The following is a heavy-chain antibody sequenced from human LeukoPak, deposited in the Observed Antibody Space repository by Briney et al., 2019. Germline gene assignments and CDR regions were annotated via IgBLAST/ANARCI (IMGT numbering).Heavy chain of an antibody. Sequence: SVKVSCKASGGTFSNYTLSWVRQAPGQGLEWMGGLIPMFGAAHYAQKFQGRLTITTDESTSTVYMEMSSLTSADTAVYYCAALGITWGKGSLVTVSS. CDR1: GGTFSNYT. J-gene: IGHJ5*02. CDR2: LIPMFGAA. CDR3: AALGIT. D-gene: IGHD1-26*01. V-gene: IGHV1-69*05.